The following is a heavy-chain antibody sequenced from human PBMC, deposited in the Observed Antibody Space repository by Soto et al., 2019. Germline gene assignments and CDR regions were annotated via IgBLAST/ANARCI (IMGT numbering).Heavy chain of an antibody. CDR2: ISSSSSYI. V-gene: IGHV3-21*01. D-gene: IGHD6-19*01. J-gene: IGHJ4*02. Sequence: VGSLRLSCAASGFTFSSYSMNWVRQAPGKGLEWVSSISSSSSYIYYADSVKGRFTISRDNAKNSLYLQMNSLRAEDTAVYYCARSGYSSGWDGFWGQGTLVTVSS. CDR3: ARSGYSSGWDGF. CDR1: GFTFSSYS.